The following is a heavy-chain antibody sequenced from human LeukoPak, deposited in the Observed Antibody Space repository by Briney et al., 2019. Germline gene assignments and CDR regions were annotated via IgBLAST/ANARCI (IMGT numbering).Heavy chain of an antibody. CDR1: GFTFSDYY. J-gene: IGHJ4*02. Sequence: PGGSLRLSCAASGFTFSDYYMTWIRQTPGMGLEWVSYISISGTTTFYVDSVKGRFTISRDNTKNSLYLQMNSLRAEDTAMYYCARGTMASDFWGQGTLVTVSS. V-gene: IGHV3-11*01. CDR2: ISISGTTT. D-gene: IGHD3-10*01. CDR3: ARGTMASDF.